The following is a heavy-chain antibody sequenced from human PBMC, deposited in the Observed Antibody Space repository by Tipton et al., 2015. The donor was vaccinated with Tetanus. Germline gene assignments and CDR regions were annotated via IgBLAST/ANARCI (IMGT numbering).Heavy chain of an antibody. CDR3: ARDQRPYYYGSGSYPHDY. V-gene: IGHV3-7*01. D-gene: IGHD3-10*01. CDR1: GFTFSSYW. J-gene: IGHJ4*02. Sequence: SLRLSCAASGFTFSSYWMSWVRQAPGKGLEWVANIKQDGSEKYYVDSVKGRFTISRDNAKNSLYLQMNSLRAEDTAVYYCARDQRPYYYGSGSYPHDYWGQGTLVTVSS. CDR2: IKQDGSEK.